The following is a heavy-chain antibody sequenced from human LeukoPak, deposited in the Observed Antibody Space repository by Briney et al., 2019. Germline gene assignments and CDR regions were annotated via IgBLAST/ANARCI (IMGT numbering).Heavy chain of an antibody. V-gene: IGHV3-48*02. Sequence: GGSLRLSCAASGFRFSVYSMNWVRQAPGKGLEWVSYINSFSSVMYYADPVRGRFTISRDDAKNSLYLQMNSLRDEDAAIYYCARDTTTVAAVRTFDYWGQGTLVAVSS. CDR3: ARDTTTVAAVRTFDY. CDR2: INSFSSVM. J-gene: IGHJ4*02. D-gene: IGHD6-19*01. CDR1: GFRFSVYS.